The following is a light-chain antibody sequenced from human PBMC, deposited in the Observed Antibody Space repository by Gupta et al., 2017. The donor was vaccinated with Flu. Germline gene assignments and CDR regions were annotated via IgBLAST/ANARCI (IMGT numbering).Light chain of an antibody. Sequence: QSVLTQPPSVSGAPAQRVTISCTGTNSNIGGGHDVHWYQQSPGTAPKLLIYDNTYRPSGVPDRFSGSTSGASVSLAITGLQAEDEADDYCQSYDNSLSGYVFGTGTKVTVL. CDR2: DNT. J-gene: IGLJ1*01. CDR3: QSYDNSLSGYV. CDR1: NSNIGGGHD. V-gene: IGLV1-40*01.